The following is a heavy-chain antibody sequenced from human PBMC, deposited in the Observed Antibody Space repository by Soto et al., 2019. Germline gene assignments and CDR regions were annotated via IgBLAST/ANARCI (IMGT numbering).Heavy chain of an antibody. CDR2: INPATGAA. Sequence: QLHLVQSGAVVKKPGASVTVSCSASGYPVTAYYMHWVRQAPGRGLEWMGGINPATGAAKYTQTFQGRVTVPRDTSTSTVFMELGGLTSEDTAVFYRARGVGVGVAGSAAFDMWGQGTLVTVSS. CDR1: GYPVTAYY. V-gene: IGHV1-2*02. D-gene: IGHD3-3*01. J-gene: IGHJ3*02. CDR3: ARGVGVGVAGSAAFDM.